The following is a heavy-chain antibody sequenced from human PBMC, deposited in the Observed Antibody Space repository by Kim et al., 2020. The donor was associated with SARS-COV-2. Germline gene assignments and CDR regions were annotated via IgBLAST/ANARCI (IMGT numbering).Heavy chain of an antibody. D-gene: IGHD2-8*01. CDR3: AKSGLMVYAANWGD. Sequence: GGSLRLSCAASGFTFMNYVMTWVRQAPGRGLEWVSTISGSGASTYYADSVKGRFTISRDNSKNTLYLQMNSLRVDDTAVYYCAKSGLMVYAANWGDWGQGTLVTVSS. V-gene: IGHV3-23*01. J-gene: IGHJ4*02. CDR1: GFTFMNYV. CDR2: ISGSGAST.